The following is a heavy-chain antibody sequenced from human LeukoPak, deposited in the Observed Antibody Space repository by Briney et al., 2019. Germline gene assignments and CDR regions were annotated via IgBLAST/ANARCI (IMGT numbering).Heavy chain of an antibody. Sequence: GGSLGLSCAASGLTFSRYWRTGVRRAQGRGRKGVANIKEDGRENSYVESVKGRFTISRDNAMNSLYLQLNSLRAEDTAVYFCARQRYSDYWGQGTLVTVSS. V-gene: IGHV3-7*01. CDR1: GLTFSRYW. CDR3: ARQRYSDY. D-gene: IGHD1-1*01. CDR2: IKEDGREN. J-gene: IGHJ4*02.